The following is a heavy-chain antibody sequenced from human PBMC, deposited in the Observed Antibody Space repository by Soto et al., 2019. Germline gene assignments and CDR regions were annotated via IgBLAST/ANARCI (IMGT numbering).Heavy chain of an antibody. J-gene: IGHJ6*02. CDR2: ISWDGGST. CDR1: GFTFDDYT. D-gene: IGHD6-13*01. CDR3: AKDGGLAAAGGFYYYYGMDV. V-gene: IGHV3-43*01. Sequence: EVQLVESGGVVVQPGGSLRLSCAASGFTFDDYTIHWVRQAPGKGLEWVSLISWDGGSTYYADSVKGRFAISRDNSKNSLYLQMNSLRTEDTALYYCAKDGGLAAAGGFYYYYGMDVWGQGTTVTVSS.